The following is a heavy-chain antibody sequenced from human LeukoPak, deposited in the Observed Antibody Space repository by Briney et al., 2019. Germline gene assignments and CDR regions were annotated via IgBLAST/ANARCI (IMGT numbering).Heavy chain of an antibody. V-gene: IGHV1-46*01. CDR3: ARVWFGELLYDY. Sequence: GAPVKVSCKASGYSFISYYMHWVRQAPGQGLEWMGIIDPGGGSTTYAQKFQGRVTMTRDTSTSTVYMELSSLRSEDTAVYYCARVWFGELLYDYWGQGTLVTVSS. J-gene: IGHJ4*02. CDR2: IDPGGGST. CDR1: GYSFISYY. D-gene: IGHD3-10*01.